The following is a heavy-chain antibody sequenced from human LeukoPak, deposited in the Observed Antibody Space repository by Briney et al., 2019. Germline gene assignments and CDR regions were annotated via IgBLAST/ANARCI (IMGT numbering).Heavy chain of an antibody. J-gene: IGHJ4*02. CDR2: IQQDGSEI. Sequence: GSLRLSCVASGFTFSSYWMGWVRQAPGKGLEWVANIQQDGSEIFYVDSVRGRFTISRDNAKNSLYLQMNTLRAEDTAVYYCARSSYGPSDYWGQGTLVTVSS. CDR1: GFTFSSYW. D-gene: IGHD5-18*01. CDR3: ARSSYGPSDY. V-gene: IGHV3-7*01.